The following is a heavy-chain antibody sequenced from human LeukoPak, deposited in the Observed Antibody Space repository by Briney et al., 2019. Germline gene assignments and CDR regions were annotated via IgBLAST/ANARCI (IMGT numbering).Heavy chain of an antibody. CDR1: GDSISGFY. D-gene: IGHD4-17*01. V-gene: IGHV4-4*07. CDR3: ARGLPSYGDYVDYYFYMDV. Sequence: SETLSLTCTVSGDSISGFYWSWIRQPAGKGLQWIGRISTSGSTNYNPSLKSRITMSVDRSTNEISLTVSSVTAADTALYYCARGLPSYGDYVDYYFYMDVWGKGNTVTVSS. J-gene: IGHJ6*03. CDR2: ISTSGST.